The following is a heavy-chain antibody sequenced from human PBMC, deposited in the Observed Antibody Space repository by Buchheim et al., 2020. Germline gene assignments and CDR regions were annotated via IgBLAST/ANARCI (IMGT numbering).Heavy chain of an antibody. CDR2: ISYDGSNK. CDR1: GFTFSSYA. J-gene: IGHJ4*02. D-gene: IGHD6-13*01. CDR3: ARDPTLAAAGMDYYFDY. Sequence: QVQLVESGGGVVQPGRSLRLSCAASGFTFSSYAMHWVRQAPGKGLEWVAVISYDGSNKYYADSVKGRFTISRDNSKNTRYLQMNSLRAEDTAAYYCARDPTLAAAGMDYYFDYWGQGTL. V-gene: IGHV3-30*04.